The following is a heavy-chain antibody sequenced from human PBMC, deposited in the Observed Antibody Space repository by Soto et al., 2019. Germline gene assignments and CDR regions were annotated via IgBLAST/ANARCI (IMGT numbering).Heavy chain of an antibody. CDR1: GGSISSSSYY. D-gene: IGHD3-9*01. CDR2: IYYSGST. Sequence: QLQLQESGPGLVKPSETLSLTCTVSGGSISSSSYYWGWIRQPPGKGLEWIGSIYYSGSTYYNPSLKSRVTISVDTSKNQFSLKLSTVTAAHTAVYYCARETNILTGRSYPLWGQGTLVTVSS. V-gene: IGHV4-39*02. J-gene: IGHJ4*02. CDR3: ARETNILTGRSYPL.